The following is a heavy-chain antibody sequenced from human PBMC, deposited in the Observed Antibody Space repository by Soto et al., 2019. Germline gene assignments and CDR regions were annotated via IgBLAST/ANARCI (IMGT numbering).Heavy chain of an antibody. Sequence: QVQLVESGGGVVQPGRSLRLSCAASGFTFSNYGMHWVRQAPGKGLEWVAVISYDGSDKNYADSVKVRFTISRDNSKNAVFLQMNSLRGEDTAVYYGAKGRAYRYVSVYMDVWGQGTTVTVSS. CDR1: GFTFSNYG. J-gene: IGHJ6*02. D-gene: IGHD5-18*01. V-gene: IGHV3-30*18. CDR3: AKGRAYRYVSVYMDV. CDR2: ISYDGSDK.